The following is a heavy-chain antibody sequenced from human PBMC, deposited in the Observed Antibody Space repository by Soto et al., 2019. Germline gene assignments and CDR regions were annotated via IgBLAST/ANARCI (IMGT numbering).Heavy chain of an antibody. CDR2: ISYDGSNK. CDR1: GFTFSSYA. Sequence: QVQLVESGGGVVQPGRSQRLSCAASGFTFSSYAMHWVRQAPGKGLEWVAVISYDGSNKYYADSVKGRFTISRDNSKNTLYLQMNSLRAEDTAVYYCARDGGSYCSGGSCYSNFDYWGQGTLVTVSS. CDR3: ARDGGSYCSGGSCYSNFDY. D-gene: IGHD2-15*01. J-gene: IGHJ4*02. V-gene: IGHV3-30-3*01.